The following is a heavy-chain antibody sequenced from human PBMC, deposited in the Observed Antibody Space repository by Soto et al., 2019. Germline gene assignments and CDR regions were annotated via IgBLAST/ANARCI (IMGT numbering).Heavy chain of an antibody. CDR3: ASTPIWGSTSLPFDP. CDR1: GGTFSSYA. J-gene: IGHJ5*02. D-gene: IGHD2-2*01. Sequence: ASVKVSCKASGGTFSSYAISWVRQAPGQGLEWMGGIIPIFGTANYAQKFQGRVTITADESTSTAYMELSSLRSEDTAVYYRASTPIWGSTSLPFDPWGQGTLVTVSS. V-gene: IGHV1-69*13. CDR2: IIPIFGTA.